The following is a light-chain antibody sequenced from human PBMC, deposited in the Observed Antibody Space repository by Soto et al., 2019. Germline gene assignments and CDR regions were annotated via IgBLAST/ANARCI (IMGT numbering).Light chain of an antibody. CDR1: QSVSSN. J-gene: IGKJ5*01. Sequence: EIVMTQSPATLSVSPGERATLSCRASQSVSSNLAWYQQKTGQAPRLLIYGASIRATDIPARFSGSGSGTEFTLTISSLQSEDFVIYYCQQYSDWPPPITFGQGTRLEIK. CDR2: GAS. CDR3: QQYSDWPPPIT. V-gene: IGKV3-15*01.